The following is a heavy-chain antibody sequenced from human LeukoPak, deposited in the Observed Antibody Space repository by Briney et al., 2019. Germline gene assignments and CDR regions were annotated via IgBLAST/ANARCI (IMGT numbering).Heavy chain of an antibody. CDR2: INPNSGGT. D-gene: IGHD5-18*01. CDR3: ARSSDTAMVTGDNWFDP. Sequence: RASVKVSCKASGYTFTGYYMHWVRQAPGQGLEWMGWINPNSGGTNYAQKFQGWVTMTRDTSISTAYMELSRLRSDDTAVYYCARSSDTAMVTGDNWFDPWGQGTLVTVSS. CDR1: GYTFTGYY. V-gene: IGHV1-2*04. J-gene: IGHJ5*02.